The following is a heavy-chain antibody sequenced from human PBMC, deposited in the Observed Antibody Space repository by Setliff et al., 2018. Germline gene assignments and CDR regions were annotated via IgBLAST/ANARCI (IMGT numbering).Heavy chain of an antibody. V-gene: IGHV1-3*01. J-gene: IGHJ4*02. Sequence: ASVKVSCKASGYTFTSYAMHWVRQAPGQRLEWMGWINAGNGNTKYSQKFQGRVTITRDTSASTTYMELSSLRPEDTAVYYRATLAVAGTLDYWGQGTLVTVSS. D-gene: IGHD6-19*01. CDR3: ATLAVAGTLDY. CDR2: INAGNGNT. CDR1: GYTFTSYA.